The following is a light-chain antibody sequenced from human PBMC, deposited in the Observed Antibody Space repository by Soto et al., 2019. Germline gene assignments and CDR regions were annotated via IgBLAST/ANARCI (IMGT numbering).Light chain of an antibody. J-gene: IGKJ2*01. CDR1: RSISNY. V-gene: IGKV1-39*01. CDR2: AAS. CDR3: QQSYSIQYT. Sequence: DIQMTQSPSSLSASVGDRVTITCRASRSISNYLHWYQQKPGKAPKLLICAASSLQSGVPSRFSGSGSGTDFALTISSLQPEDFATYYCQQSYSIQYTFGQGTKLEIK.